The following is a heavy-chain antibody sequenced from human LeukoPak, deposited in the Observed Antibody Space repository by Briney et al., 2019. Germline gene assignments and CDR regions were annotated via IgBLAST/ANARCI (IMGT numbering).Heavy chain of an antibody. CDR2: ISSSSSYI. D-gene: IGHD3-22*01. CDR3: ARVGGVTMIP. CDR1: GLTFSSYS. V-gene: IGHV3-21*01. Sequence: PGGSLRLSCAASGLTFSSYSMNWVRQAPGKGLEWVSSISSSSSYIYYADSVKGRFTISRDNAKNSLYLQMNSLRAEDTAVYYCARVGGVTMIPWGQGTLVTVSS. J-gene: IGHJ5*02.